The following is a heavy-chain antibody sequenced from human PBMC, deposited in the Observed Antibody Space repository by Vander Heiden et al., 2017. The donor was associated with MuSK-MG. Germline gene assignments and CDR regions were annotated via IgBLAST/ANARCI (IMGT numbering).Heavy chain of an antibody. CDR3: ARGRWVGTTNPYYLDY. CDR1: GYPCNGHA. D-gene: IGHD4-17*01. CDR2: INAGDGKT. V-gene: IGHV1-3*01. J-gene: IGHJ4*02. Sequence: QLVQSGAEVMKPGASVKLSCMASGYPCNGHARQWGRRAPGPRLEWMGWINAGDGKTRYSQKFQGRVTFTRDTFASTVYMELSSLRSEDTAFYYCARGRWVGTTNPYYLDYWGQGTLVTVSS.